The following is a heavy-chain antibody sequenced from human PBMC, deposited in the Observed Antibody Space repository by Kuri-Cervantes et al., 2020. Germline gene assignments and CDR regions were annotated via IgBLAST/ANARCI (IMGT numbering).Heavy chain of an antibody. CDR1: GYTFTSYD. Sequence: ASVKVSCKASGYTFTSYDINWVRQATGQGLEWMGWMNPNSGNTGYAQKFQGRVTITRDTSASTAYMELSSLRSEDTAVYYCARDSVPYSGYDYGCAFDIWGQGTMVTVSS. V-gene: IGHV1-8*01. J-gene: IGHJ3*02. CDR3: ARDSVPYSGYDYGCAFDI. D-gene: IGHD5-12*01. CDR2: MNPNSGNT.